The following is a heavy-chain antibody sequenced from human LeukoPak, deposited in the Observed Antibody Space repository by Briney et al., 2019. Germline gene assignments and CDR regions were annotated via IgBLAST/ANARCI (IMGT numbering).Heavy chain of an antibody. CDR2: ISSSGSTI. J-gene: IGHJ4*02. Sequence: GGARGLSCAASGVTFSSYEMNWVRQAPGKGLEWVSYISSSGSTIYYADSVKGRFTISRDNAKNSLYLQMNSLRAEDTAVYYCAREQTPRLYCGGDCYSIDYWGQGTLVTVSS. CDR1: GVTFSSYE. CDR3: AREQTPRLYCGGDCYSIDY. D-gene: IGHD2-21*02. V-gene: IGHV3-48*03.